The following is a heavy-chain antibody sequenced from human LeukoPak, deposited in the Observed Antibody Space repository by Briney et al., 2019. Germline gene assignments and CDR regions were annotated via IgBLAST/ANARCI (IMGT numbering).Heavy chain of an antibody. J-gene: IGHJ6*02. Sequence: PGGSLRLSCAASGFTFSSYEMNWVRQAPGKGLEWVSYISSSGSTIYYADSVKGRFTISRDNAKNSLYLQMNSLRAEDTAVYYCARSLGTTSSRSYGMDVWGQGTTVTVSS. D-gene: IGHD1-1*01. CDR1: GFTFSSYE. V-gene: IGHV3-48*03. CDR3: ARSLGTTSSRSYGMDV. CDR2: ISSSGSTI.